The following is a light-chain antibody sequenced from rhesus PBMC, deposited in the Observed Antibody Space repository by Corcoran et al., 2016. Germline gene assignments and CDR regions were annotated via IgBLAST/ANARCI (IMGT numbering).Light chain of an antibody. CDR3: LQSSRWPYS. Sequence: EIVLTQSPATLSLSPGERATLSCRASQSVSSSLAWYPQKPEQAPRLLLYGASTRATGIPDRFSGSGAGTEFTLTISSLEPEDVGLYFCLQSSRWPYSFGQGTKVEIK. J-gene: IGKJ2*01. CDR2: GAS. CDR1: QSVSSS. V-gene: IGKV3-24*03.